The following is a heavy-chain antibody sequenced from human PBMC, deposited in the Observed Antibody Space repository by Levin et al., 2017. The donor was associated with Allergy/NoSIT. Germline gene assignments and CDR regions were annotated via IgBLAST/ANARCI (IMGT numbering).Heavy chain of an antibody. CDR2: ISSSSSYI. CDR3: ASGPGSPGTFIVATIGYFDY. D-gene: IGHD5-12*01. J-gene: IGHJ4*02. V-gene: IGHV3-21*01. CDR1: GFTFSSYS. Sequence: PGGSLRLSCAASGFTFSSYSMNWVRQAPGKGLEWVSSISSSSSYIYYADSVKGRFTISRDNAKNSLYLQMNSLRAEDTAVYYCASGPGSPGTFIVATIGYFDYWGQGTLVTVSS.